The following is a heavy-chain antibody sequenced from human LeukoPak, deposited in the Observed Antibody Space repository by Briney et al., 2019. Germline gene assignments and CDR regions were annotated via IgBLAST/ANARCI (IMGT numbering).Heavy chain of an antibody. Sequence: GGSLRLSCAASGFTFSNFAMNWVRQAPGKGLEWVSSVSGSGTNTYYADAVKGRFTISRDNAKNSLYLQMNSLRAEDTAVYYCARQDYYDSSGYNDAFDIWGQGTMVTVSS. D-gene: IGHD3-22*01. CDR1: GFTFSNFA. CDR2: VSGSGTNT. CDR3: ARQDYYDSSGYNDAFDI. V-gene: IGHV3-23*01. J-gene: IGHJ3*02.